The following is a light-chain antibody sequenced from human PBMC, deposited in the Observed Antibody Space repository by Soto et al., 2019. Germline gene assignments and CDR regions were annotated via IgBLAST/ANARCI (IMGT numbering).Light chain of an antibody. CDR1: QSVGSN. J-gene: IGKJ4*01. CDR3: QQYNDWPPLT. Sequence: EIVITQSPATLSVSPGERATLSYRASQSVGSNLAWYQQKPGQAPRLLIYGASTRATGIPARFSGSGSGTEFTLTISSLQSEDFAVYYCQQYNDWPPLTFGGGTKVEIK. V-gene: IGKV3-15*01. CDR2: GAS.